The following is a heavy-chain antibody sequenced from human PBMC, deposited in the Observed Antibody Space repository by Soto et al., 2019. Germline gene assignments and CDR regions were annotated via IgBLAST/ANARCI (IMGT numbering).Heavy chain of an antibody. V-gene: IGHV4-59*01. CDR2: IHHSGNS. CDR3: AKWNEMKRSFDD. Sequence: SETLSLTCTVSAGSISNYYWNWIRQPPEKGLEWIGFIHHSGNSMSNPSLRSRLTMSVDTTEGQISLNLRAVTVADTAVYYCAKWNEMKRSFDDWGQGILVTVSS. D-gene: IGHD1-1*01. J-gene: IGHJ4*02. CDR1: AGSISNYY.